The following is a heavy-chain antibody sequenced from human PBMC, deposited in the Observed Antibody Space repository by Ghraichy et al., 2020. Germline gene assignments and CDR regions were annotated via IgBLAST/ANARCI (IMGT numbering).Heavy chain of an antibody. CDR2: INHSGST. V-gene: IGHV4-34*01. J-gene: IGHJ4*02. Sequence: SETLSLTCAVYGGSFSGYYWSWIRQPPGKGLEWIGEINHSGSTNYNPSLKSRVTISVDTSKNQFSLKLSSVTAADTAVYYCARGSSPLEWLIVHAYYFDYWGQGTLVTVSS. CDR3: ARGSSPLEWLIVHAYYFDY. D-gene: IGHD3-3*01. CDR1: GGSFSGYY.